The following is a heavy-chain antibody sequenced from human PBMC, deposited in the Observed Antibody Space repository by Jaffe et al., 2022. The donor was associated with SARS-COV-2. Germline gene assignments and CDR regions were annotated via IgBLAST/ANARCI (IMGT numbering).Heavy chain of an antibody. D-gene: IGHD4-17*01. CDR3: ARGSYGDYPGSIGY. CDR2: IYHSGST. CDR1: GYSISSGYY. V-gene: IGHV4-38-2*02. Sequence: QVQLQESGPGLVKPSETLSLTCTVSGYSISSGYYWGWIRQPPGKGLEWIGSIYHSGSTYYNPSLKSRVTISVDTSKNQFSLKLSSVTAADTAVYYCARGSYGDYPGSIGYWGQGTLVTVSS. J-gene: IGHJ4*02.